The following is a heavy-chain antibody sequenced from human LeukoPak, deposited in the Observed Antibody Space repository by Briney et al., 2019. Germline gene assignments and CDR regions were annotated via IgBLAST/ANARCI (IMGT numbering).Heavy chain of an antibody. Sequence: GRSLRLSCAPSGFTFSSYGMHWVRQAPRKGLEWVAVIWYAGNHQYYADSVKGRFTISRDNSQNPLYLQMNSLRAEDTAVYYCAKGSLDYWGEGTLVTVSS. D-gene: IGHD2-15*01. CDR2: IWYAGNHQ. J-gene: IGHJ4*02. CDR3: AKGSLDY. V-gene: IGHV3-33*06. CDR1: GFTFSSYG.